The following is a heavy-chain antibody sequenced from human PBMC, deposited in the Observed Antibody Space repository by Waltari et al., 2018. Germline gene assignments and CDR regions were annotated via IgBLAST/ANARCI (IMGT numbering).Heavy chain of an antibody. CDR1: GFTFDDYA. CDR3: APGIVGATVGFDY. D-gene: IGHD1-26*01. CDR2: ISWNSGSI. V-gene: IGHV3-9*01. J-gene: IGHJ4*02. Sequence: EVQLVESGGGLVQPGRSLRLSCAASGFTFDDYAMHWVRQAPGKGPEWVSGISWNSGSIGYADSVKGRFTISRDNAKNSLYLQMNSLRAEDTALYYCAPGIVGATVGFDYWGQGTLVTVSS.